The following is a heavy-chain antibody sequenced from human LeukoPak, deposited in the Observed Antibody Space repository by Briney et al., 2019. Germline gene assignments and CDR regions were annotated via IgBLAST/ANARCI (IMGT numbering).Heavy chain of an antibody. D-gene: IGHD4-11*01. CDR3: ATTVPAPSEYFQH. J-gene: IGHJ1*01. Sequence: ASVKVSCKVSGYTLTELSMHWVRQAPGKGREWMGGFDPEDGETIYAQKFQGRVTMTEDTSTDTAYMELSSLRSEDTAVYYCATTVPAPSEYFQHWGQGTLVTVSS. CDR2: FDPEDGET. V-gene: IGHV1-24*01. CDR1: GYTLTELS.